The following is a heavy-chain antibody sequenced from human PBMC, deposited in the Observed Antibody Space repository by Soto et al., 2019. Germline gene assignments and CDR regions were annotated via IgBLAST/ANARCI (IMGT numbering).Heavy chain of an antibody. J-gene: IGHJ3*02. D-gene: IGHD6-13*01. CDR2: IYYSGSN. Sequence: QVQLQESGPGLVKPSETLSLTCTVSGGSISSYYWSWIRQPPGKGLEWIGYIYYSGSNNYNPSLESRVIISVDTSKNHFSVKRSYVTAADTAVYYCTRQPVLVLNDFDIWGQGTMVTVYS. CDR3: TRQPVLVLNDFDI. CDR1: GGSISSYY. V-gene: IGHV4-59*01.